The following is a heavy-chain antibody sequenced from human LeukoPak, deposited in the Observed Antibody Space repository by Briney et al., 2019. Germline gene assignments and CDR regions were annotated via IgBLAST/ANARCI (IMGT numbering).Heavy chain of an antibody. J-gene: IGHJ6*03. V-gene: IGHV1-46*01. CDR3: ARGVLVVAATGYMDV. D-gene: IGHD2-15*01. CDR2: INPSGGST. Sequence: GASVKVSCKASGYTSTSYYMHWVRQAPGQGLEWMGIINPSGGSTSYAQKFQGRVTMTRDMSTSTVYMELSSLRSEDTAVYYCARGVLVVAATGYMDVWGKGTTVTVSS. CDR1: GYTSTSYY.